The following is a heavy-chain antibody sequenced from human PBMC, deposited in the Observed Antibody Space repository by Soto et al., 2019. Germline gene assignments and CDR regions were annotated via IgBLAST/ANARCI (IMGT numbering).Heavy chain of an antibody. V-gene: IGHV1-69*13. CDR1: GGTFSSYA. D-gene: IGHD6-6*01. CDR3: ARRPPYSSSSDWFDP. Sequence: SVKVSCKASGGTFSSYAISWVRQAPGQGLEWMGGIIPIFGTANYVQKFQGRVTITADESTSTAYMELSSLKASDTAMYYCARRPPYSSSSDWFDPWGQGTLVTVSS. CDR2: IIPIFGTA. J-gene: IGHJ5*02.